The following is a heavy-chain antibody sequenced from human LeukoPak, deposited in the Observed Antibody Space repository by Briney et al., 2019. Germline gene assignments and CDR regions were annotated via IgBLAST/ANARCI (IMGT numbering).Heavy chain of an antibody. CDR3: ARAHSSGYYYADY. CDR1: VYTFTSYY. V-gene: IGHV1-46*01. Sequence: ASVNVSCKASVYTFTSYYMHWVRQAPGQGLEWMGIINPSGGSTSYAQKFQGRVTMTRDTSTSTVYMELSSLRSEDTAVYYCARAHSSGYYYADYWGQGTLVTVSS. CDR2: INPSGGST. D-gene: IGHD3-22*01. J-gene: IGHJ4*02.